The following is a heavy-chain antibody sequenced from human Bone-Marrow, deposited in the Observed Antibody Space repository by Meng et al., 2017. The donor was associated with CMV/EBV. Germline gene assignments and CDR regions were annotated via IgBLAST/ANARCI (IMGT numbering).Heavy chain of an antibody. J-gene: IGHJ4*02. CDR1: GFTFSSYE. Sequence: LSLTCAASGFTFSSYEMNWVRQAPGKGLQWVANIKEDGSDKYCVDSLKGRFTISRDNANDSLHLQMNSLTAEDTAVYYCARGGREGTGDFWGQGTLVTVSS. CDR2: IKEDGSDK. CDR3: ARGGREGTGDF. V-gene: IGHV3-7*01. D-gene: IGHD1/OR15-1a*01.